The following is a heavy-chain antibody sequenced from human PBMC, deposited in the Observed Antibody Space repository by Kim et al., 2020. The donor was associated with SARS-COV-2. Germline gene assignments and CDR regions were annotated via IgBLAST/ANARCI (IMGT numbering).Heavy chain of an antibody. J-gene: IGHJ4*02. V-gene: IGHV3-7*04. CDR2: GSEK. D-gene: IGHD3-22*01. Sequence: GSEKYTVESVKGRFTITRDNAKNSLYMQMSSLRAEDTAVYYCARGLGLGYWGQGTLVTVSS. CDR3: ARGLGLGY.